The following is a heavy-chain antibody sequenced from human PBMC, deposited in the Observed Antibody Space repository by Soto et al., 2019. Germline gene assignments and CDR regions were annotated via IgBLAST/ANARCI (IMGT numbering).Heavy chain of an antibody. CDR2: IYYSGST. D-gene: IGHD6-19*01. CDR1: GGSISSYY. Sequence: QVQLQGWGPGLVKPSETLSLTCTVSGGSISSYYWSWIRQPPGKGLEWIGYIYYSGSTNYNPSLKSRVTISVDTSKNQFSLKLSSVTAADTAVYYCARYAVAGNGGVRFDYWGQGTLVTVSS. CDR3: ARYAVAGNGGVRFDY. V-gene: IGHV4-59*01. J-gene: IGHJ4*02.